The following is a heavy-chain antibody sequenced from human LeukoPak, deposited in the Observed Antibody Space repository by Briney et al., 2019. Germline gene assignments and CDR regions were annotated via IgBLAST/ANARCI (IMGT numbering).Heavy chain of an antibody. D-gene: IGHD6-13*01. CDR3: AKDSSSRYVLLGPFDY. Sequence: GGSLRLSCAASGFTFSSYGMHWVRQAPGKGLEWVAFIRYDGSNKYYADSVKGRFTISRDNSKNTLYLQMNSLRAEDTAVYYCAKDSSSRYVLLGPFDYWGQGTLVTVSS. J-gene: IGHJ4*02. V-gene: IGHV3-30*02. CDR1: GFTFSSYG. CDR2: IRYDGSNK.